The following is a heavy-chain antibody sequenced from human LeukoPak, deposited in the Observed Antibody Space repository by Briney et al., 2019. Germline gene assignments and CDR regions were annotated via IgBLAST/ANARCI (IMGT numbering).Heavy chain of an antibody. V-gene: IGHV4-4*02. CDR1: GDSISSSNW. CDR2: IYHSGGT. CDR3: ARVKAKRFGELSGRYHMDV. J-gene: IGHJ6*03. Sequence: SETLSLTCAVSGDSISSSNWWSWVRQPPGKGLEWVGEIYHSGGTNYNPSLKSRVTISSVTAADTAVYYCARVKAKRFGELSGRYHMDVWGKGTTVTVSS. D-gene: IGHD3-10*01.